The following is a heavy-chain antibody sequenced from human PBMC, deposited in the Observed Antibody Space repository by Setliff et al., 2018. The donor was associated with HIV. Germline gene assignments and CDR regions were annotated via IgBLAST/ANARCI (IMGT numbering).Heavy chain of an antibody. CDR2: INAGNGNT. V-gene: IGHV1-3*01. CDR3: ARGEAVAGRGAPPSFDY. J-gene: IGHJ4*02. D-gene: IGHD6-19*01. Sequence: GASVKVSCKASGYTFSSYYMHWVRQAPGQRLEWMGWINAGNGNTKYSQKFQGRVTITRDTSASTAYMELSSLRSEDTAVYYCARGEAVAGRGAPPSFDYWGQGTLVTVSS. CDR1: GYTFSSYY.